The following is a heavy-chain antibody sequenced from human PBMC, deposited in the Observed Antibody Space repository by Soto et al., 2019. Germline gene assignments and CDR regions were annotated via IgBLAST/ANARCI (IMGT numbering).Heavy chain of an antibody. Sequence: GGSLRLSCAASGFTFGNFVMRWVRQTPGKGLEWVSTITETGGDTYYTDSVKGRFTISRDNSKNTLYPQMTSLRAEDTALYYCTKASSDRNHMEVWGPGTTVTVSS. CDR1: GFTFGNFV. V-gene: IGHV3-23*01. J-gene: IGHJ6*02. CDR3: TKASSDRNHMEV. CDR2: ITETGGDT.